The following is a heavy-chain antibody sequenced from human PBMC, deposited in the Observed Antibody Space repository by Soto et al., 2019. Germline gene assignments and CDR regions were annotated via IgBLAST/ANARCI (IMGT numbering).Heavy chain of an antibody. J-gene: IGHJ1*01. D-gene: IGHD6-13*01. CDR3: ARDTSSTSLRAEYFQF. Sequence: SETLSLTCDVSGGPVGYTSFYWGWLRQSPGKGLEWIGSVHHSVTTYYNPSLEGRVTISMDTSKNQFSLRLTSVTAADTAVYYCARDTSSTSLRAEYFQFWGQGTQVTVSS. CDR1: GGPVGYTSFY. CDR2: VHHSVTT. V-gene: IGHV4-39*02.